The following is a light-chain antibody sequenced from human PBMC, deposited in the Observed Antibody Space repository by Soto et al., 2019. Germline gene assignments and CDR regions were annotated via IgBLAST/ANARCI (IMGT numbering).Light chain of an antibody. J-gene: IGKJ3*01. CDR2: GAS. V-gene: IGKV3-20*01. Sequence: DIVLTQSPGTLSLSPGERAPLSCRASQSVSSSYLAWYQQKPGQAPRLLIYGASSRATGIPDRFSGSGSGTDFTLTISRLEPEDFAVYYCQQYGSSPLTFGPGTKVDIK. CDR3: QQYGSSPLT. CDR1: QSVSSSY.